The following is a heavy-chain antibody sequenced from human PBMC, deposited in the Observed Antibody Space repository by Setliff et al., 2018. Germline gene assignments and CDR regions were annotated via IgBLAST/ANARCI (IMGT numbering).Heavy chain of an antibody. CDR2: INPNSGGT. V-gene: IGHV1-2*02. CDR3: VRDVGGFTHAFDI. CDR1: GYTFTGYF. D-gene: IGHD3-16*01. Sequence: ASVKVSCKASGYTFTGYFIHWVRQAPGQGLEWMGWINPNSGGTNYAQKFQGRVTMTRDTSISTAYMELSRLRSDDTAFYYCVRDVGGFTHAFDIWGQGTMVTVSS. J-gene: IGHJ3*02.